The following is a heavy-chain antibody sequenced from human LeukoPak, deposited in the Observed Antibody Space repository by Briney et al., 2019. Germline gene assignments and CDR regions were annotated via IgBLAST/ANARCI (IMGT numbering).Heavy chain of an antibody. CDR1: GGSFSGYY. Sequence: SETLSLTCAVYGGSFSGYYWSWIRQPPGKGLEWIGEINHSGSTNYNPSLKSRVTISVDTSKNQFSLKLSSVTAADTAVYYCATLAGVIVVVPTPMDVWGQGTTVTVSS. J-gene: IGHJ6*02. CDR2: INHSGST. CDR3: ATLAGVIVVVPTPMDV. V-gene: IGHV4-34*01. D-gene: IGHD2-2*01.